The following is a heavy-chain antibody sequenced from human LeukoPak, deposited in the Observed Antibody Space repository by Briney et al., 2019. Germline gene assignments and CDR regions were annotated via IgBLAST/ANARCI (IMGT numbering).Heavy chain of an antibody. D-gene: IGHD2-2*01. CDR3: ARLVPAAIAFDP. Sequence: ASVKVSCKASGYTFTGYYMHRVRQAPGQGLEWMGWINPNSGGTNYAQKFQGRVTMTRDTSISTAYMELSRLRSDDTAVYYCARLVPAAIAFDPWGQGTLVTVSS. J-gene: IGHJ5*02. CDR1: GYTFTGYY. CDR2: INPNSGGT. V-gene: IGHV1-2*02.